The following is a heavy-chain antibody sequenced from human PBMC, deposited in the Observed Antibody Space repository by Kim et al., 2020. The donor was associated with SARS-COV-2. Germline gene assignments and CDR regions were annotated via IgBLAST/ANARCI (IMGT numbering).Heavy chain of an antibody. CDR2: IRSRASAETT. Sequence: GGSLRLSCAASGFTLSNNVMSWVRQAPGRGLEWVSTIRSRASAETTYYADSVNGRFTISRDISKNTLYLELNSLRADDTALYYCANDRGGSDWPVFDSWGQGTLVTVSS. J-gene: IGHJ4*02. D-gene: IGHD2-21*02. CDR3: ANDRGGSDWPVFDS. CDR1: GFTLSNNV. V-gene: IGHV3-23*01.